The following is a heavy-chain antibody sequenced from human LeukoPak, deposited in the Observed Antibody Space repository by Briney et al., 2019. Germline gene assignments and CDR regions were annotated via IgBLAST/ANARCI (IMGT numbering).Heavy chain of an antibody. CDR3: VRHRQWLLFPDY. D-gene: IGHD6-19*01. CDR1: GDSISINYN. J-gene: IGHJ4*02. Sequence: SETLSLTCTVSGDSISINYNWGWIRQPPGKGLEWIGSIFYSGATYYSPSLKSRVTISVDTSKNQFSLKLSSMTAADTAVYYCVRHRQWLLFPDYWGQGTRSPSPQ. V-gene: IGHV4-39*01. CDR2: IFYSGAT.